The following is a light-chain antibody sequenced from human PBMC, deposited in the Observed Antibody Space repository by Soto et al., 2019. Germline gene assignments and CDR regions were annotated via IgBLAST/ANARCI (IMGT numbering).Light chain of an antibody. Sequence: DIQMTQSPSTLSASVGDRVTITCRASQSISSWLAWYQQKPGTAPKLLIYDASSLESGVPSRFSGSGSGTEFTLTIRTLQPDDFANYYFQHLPWTCVLGTKVVIK. J-gene: IGKJ1*01. CDR1: QSISSW. CDR2: DAS. CDR3: QHLPWT. V-gene: IGKV1-5*01.